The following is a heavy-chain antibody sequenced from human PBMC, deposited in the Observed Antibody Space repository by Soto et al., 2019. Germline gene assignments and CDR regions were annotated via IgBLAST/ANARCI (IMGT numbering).Heavy chain of an antibody. V-gene: IGHV3-74*01. J-gene: IGHJ4*02. CDR2: INSDGSST. D-gene: IGHD3-3*01. Sequence: GGSLRLSCAASGFTFSSYWMHWVRQAPGKGLVWVSRINSDGSSTSYADSVKGRFTISRDNAKSTLYLQMNSLRAEDTAVYYCARTPQYYDFWSGYSEAGFDYWGQGTLVTVSS. CDR3: ARTPQYYDFWSGYSEAGFDY. CDR1: GFTFSSYW.